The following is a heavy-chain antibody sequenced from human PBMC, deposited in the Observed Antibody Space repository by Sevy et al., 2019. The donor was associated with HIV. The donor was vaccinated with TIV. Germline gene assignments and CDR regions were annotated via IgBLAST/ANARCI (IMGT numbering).Heavy chain of an antibody. CDR3: VRHFHRALYSGPDY. V-gene: IGHV4-39*01. D-gene: IGHD2-15*01. J-gene: IGHJ4*02. Sequence: SDTLSLTCTVSGDSISYSSYYWGWIRQPPGKGLEWIGSIFYSGNTYYNPSLKSRVTISVDTSNNQFSLKMSSVTAADTAVFFCVRHFHRALYSGPDYWGQGTLVTVSS. CDR2: IFYSGNT. CDR1: GDSISYSSYY.